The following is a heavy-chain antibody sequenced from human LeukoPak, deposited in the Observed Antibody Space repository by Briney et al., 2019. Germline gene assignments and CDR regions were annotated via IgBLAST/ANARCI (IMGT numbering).Heavy chain of an antibody. CDR3: AKAWGTFDY. J-gene: IGHJ4*02. D-gene: IGHD7-27*01. CDR2: ISWDGGST. V-gene: IGHV3-43D*03. Sequence: QTGGSLRLSCAASGFTFDDYAMHWVRQAPGKGLEWVSLISWDGGSTYYADSVKGRFTISRDNSKNTLYLQMNSLRAEDTAVYYCAKAWGTFDYWGQGTLVTVSS. CDR1: GFTFDDYA.